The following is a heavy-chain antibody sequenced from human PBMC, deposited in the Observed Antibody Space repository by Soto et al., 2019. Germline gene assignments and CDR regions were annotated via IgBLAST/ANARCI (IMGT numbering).Heavy chain of an antibody. Sequence: GESLKISCKGSGYSFTSYWIGWVRQMPGKGLEWMGIIYPGDSDTRYSPPFQGQVTISADKSISTAYLQWSSLKASDTAMYYCARPYCSSTSCYMWWFDPWGQGTLVTVSS. CDR2: IYPGDSDT. D-gene: IGHD2-2*01. CDR1: GYSFTSYW. V-gene: IGHV5-51*01. J-gene: IGHJ5*02. CDR3: ARPYCSSTSCYMWWFDP.